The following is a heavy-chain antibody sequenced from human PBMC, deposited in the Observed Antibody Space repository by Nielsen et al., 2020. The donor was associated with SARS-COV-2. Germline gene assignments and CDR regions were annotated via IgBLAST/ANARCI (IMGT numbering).Heavy chain of an antibody. Sequence: SETLSLTCSVYGGSFSGYHWSWIRQSPGKGLEWIGEINHSGSTNYNPSLKSRVTISIDKSKNQFSLKLSSVTAADTAVYYCARDSPGRWLVREGFDPWGQGTLVTVSS. D-gene: IGHD6-19*01. CDR1: GGSFSGYH. V-gene: IGHV4-34*01. J-gene: IGHJ5*02. CDR2: INHSGST. CDR3: ARDSPGRWLVREGFDP.